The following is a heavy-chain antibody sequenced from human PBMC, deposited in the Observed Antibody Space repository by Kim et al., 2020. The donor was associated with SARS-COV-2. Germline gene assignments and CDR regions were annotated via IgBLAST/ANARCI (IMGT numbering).Heavy chain of an antibody. V-gene: IGHV3-73*01. D-gene: IGHD3-10*01. Sequence: GGSLRLSCAASGFTFSGSAMHWVRQASGKGLEWVGRIRSKANSYATAYAASVKGRFTISRDDSKNTAYLQMNSLKTEDTAVYYCTGSLVRGVIITQYYYYYGMDVWGQGTTVTVSS. CDR2: IRSKANSYAT. J-gene: IGHJ6*02. CDR1: GFTFSGSA. CDR3: TGSLVRGVIITQYYYYYGMDV.